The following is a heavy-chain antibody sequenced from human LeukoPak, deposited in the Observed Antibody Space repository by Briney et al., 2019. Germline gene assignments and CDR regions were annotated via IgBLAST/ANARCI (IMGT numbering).Heavy chain of an antibody. CDR1: GGSVSSGSYY. Sequence: PSETLSLTCTVSGGSVSSGSYYWNWIRQPPGNRLEWIGYIFYTGSTNYNPSLKSRLTMSVDTSKSQFSLKLSSVTAGDTAIYYCARLRDTGTTFRIFDYWGQGALVTVSS. CDR3: ARLRDTGTTFRIFDY. CDR2: IFYTGST. D-gene: IGHD1-1*01. J-gene: IGHJ4*02. V-gene: IGHV4-61*01.